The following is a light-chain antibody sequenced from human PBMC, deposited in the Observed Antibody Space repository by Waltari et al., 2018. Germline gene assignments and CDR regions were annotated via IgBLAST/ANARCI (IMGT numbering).Light chain of an antibody. V-gene: IGLV3-21*01. CDR2: YDS. Sequence: SYVLTQPPSVAVAPGETASVTCGGNNIESKSVQWYQQKAGQAPVLVISYDSDRPSGIPERFSGSNSGDTATLTISRVEAGDEADYYCQVWDANTDPGVFGTGTEVTVL. CDR3: QVWDANTDPGV. J-gene: IGLJ1*01. CDR1: NIESKS.